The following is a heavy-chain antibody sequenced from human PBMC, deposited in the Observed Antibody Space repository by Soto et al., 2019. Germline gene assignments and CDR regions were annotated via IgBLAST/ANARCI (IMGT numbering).Heavy chain of an antibody. CDR2: MSYDGSNK. V-gene: IGHV3-30*03. CDR1: GFTFSSYG. CDR3: ATRSYYYFDY. J-gene: IGHJ4*02. Sequence: QVQLVESGGGVVQPGRSLRLSFAASGFTFSSYGMHWVRQAPGKGLEWVALMSYDGSNKYYADSVKGRFTISRDNSKNTLYLQMNSLRGEDTAVYYCATRSYYYFDYWGQGTLVTVSS. D-gene: IGHD1-26*01.